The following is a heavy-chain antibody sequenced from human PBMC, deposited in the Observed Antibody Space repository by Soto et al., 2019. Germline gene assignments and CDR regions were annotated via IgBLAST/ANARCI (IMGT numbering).Heavy chain of an antibody. J-gene: IGHJ4*02. V-gene: IGHV3-23*01. CDR1: GFTFSNYA. Sequence: GGSLRLSCAASGFTFSNYALTWVRRAPGKGLEWVSAISGNGVSTYYADSVKGRFTISRDTSKNMLYLQMNSLRAEDTAVYYCAKNSGYGYYDSSGIEYWGQGTLVTVSS. CDR2: ISGNGVST. CDR3: AKNSGYGYYDSSGIEY. D-gene: IGHD3-22*01.